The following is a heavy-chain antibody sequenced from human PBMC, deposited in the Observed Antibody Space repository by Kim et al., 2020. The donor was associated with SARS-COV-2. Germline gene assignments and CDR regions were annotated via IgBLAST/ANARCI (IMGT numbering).Heavy chain of an antibody. Sequence: GYAQKFQGRVTMPRNTSRSTAYMELSSLRSEDTAVYYCARGRVGSSNRVYWGQGTLVTVSS. D-gene: IGHD3-10*01. V-gene: IGHV1-8*01. CDR3: ARGRVGSSNRVY. J-gene: IGHJ4*02.